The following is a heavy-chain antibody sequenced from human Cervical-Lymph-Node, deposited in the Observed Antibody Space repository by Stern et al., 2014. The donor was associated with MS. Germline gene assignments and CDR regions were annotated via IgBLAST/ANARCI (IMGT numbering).Heavy chain of an antibody. J-gene: IGHJ5*02. CDR2: IYWDDDK. V-gene: IGHV2-5*02. D-gene: IGHD2-21*02. CDR1: GFSLTTSGVG. CDR3: AHKGCTADCFNWFDP. Sequence: QVTLRESGPTLVKPTQTLTLTCTFSGFSLTTSGVGVGWVRQSPGKALAWLALIYWDDDKRYSPSLKNRLTITKDISKNEVVLTLTNMAPVDTATYYCAHKGCTADCFNWFDPWGQGILVTVSS.